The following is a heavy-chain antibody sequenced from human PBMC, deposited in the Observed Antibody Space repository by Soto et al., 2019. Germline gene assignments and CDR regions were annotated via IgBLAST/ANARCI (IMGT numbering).Heavy chain of an antibody. CDR3: SKNGTTWFAS. V-gene: IGHV1-18*01. CDR1: GYSFHNSG. D-gene: IGHD1-1*01. Sequence: QVPLVQSGPELKKPGASVKVSCKTSGYSFHNSGISWVRQAPGQGLEWMGWISVFNGYAHYAQKFQGRVIMTADTLTSTAYMELRGLRSDDTAMYYCSKNGTTWFASWGQGTPVTVSS. J-gene: IGHJ5*01. CDR2: ISVFNGYA.